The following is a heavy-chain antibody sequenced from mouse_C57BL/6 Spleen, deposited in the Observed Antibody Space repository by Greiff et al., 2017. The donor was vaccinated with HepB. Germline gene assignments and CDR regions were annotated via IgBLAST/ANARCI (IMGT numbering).Heavy chain of an antibody. CDR1: GYTFTDYA. J-gene: IGHJ2*01. CDR2: ISTYYGDA. Sequence: QVQLKESGPELVRPGVSVKISCKGSGYTFTDYAMHWVKQSHAKSLEGIGVISTYYGDASYNQKVKDTATMTVDKSSSTAYMELARLTSEDSAVYYCARMTHYYGSSPYYFDYWGQGTTLTVAS. D-gene: IGHD1-1*01. CDR3: ARMTHYYGSSPYYFDY. V-gene: IGHV1-67*01.